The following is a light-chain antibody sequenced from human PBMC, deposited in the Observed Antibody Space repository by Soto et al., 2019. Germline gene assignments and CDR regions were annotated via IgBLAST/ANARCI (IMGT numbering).Light chain of an antibody. CDR1: QGINNY. CDR2: AAS. Sequence: EIQLSQSPPFLSASIGDRVTITCRASQGINNYLAWYQQRPGKAPKLLIYAASTLQSGVPSRFSGSGSGTEFSLTINSLQPEDSATYFCQQRKSYPLTFGGGTKMEI. J-gene: IGKJ4*01. V-gene: IGKV1-9*01. CDR3: QQRKSYPLT.